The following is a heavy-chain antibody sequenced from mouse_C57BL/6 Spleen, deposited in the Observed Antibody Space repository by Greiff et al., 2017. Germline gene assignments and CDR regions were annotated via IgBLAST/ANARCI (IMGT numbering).Heavy chain of an antibody. CDR2: VRNKANGYTT. D-gene: IGHD2-12*01. V-gene: IGHV7-3*01. CDR3: ARYIRLYGAMDY. J-gene: IGHJ4*01. CDR1: GFTFTDYY. Sequence: EVKLMESGGGLVQPGGSLSLSCAASGFTFTDYYMSWVRQPPGKALEWLGFVRNKANGYTTEYSASVKGRFTISRDNSQSILYLQMNALRAEDSATYYCARYIRLYGAMDYWGQGTSVTVSS.